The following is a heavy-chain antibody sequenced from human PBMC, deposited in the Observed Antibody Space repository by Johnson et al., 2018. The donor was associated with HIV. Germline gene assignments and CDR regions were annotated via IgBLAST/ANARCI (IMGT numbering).Heavy chain of an antibody. CDR3: AKQHYYADTGFYEDAFDV. CDR1: GFTVSSNY. J-gene: IGHJ3*01. V-gene: IGHV3-66*01. Sequence: VQLVESGGGLVQPGGSLRLSCAVSGFTVSSNYITWVRQAPGKGLEWISVIYSGGDTYYADSVKGRFTISRDDSKNTLYLQMNRLTAEDTAVYYCAKQHYYADTGFYEDAFDVWGQGTMVTVSS. CDR2: IYSGGDT. D-gene: IGHD2-2*01.